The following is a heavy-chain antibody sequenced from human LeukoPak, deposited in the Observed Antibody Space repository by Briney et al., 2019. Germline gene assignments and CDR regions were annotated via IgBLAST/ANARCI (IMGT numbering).Heavy chain of an antibody. V-gene: IGHV3-48*02. J-gene: IGHJ4*02. CDR3: TRGGSYFEK. CDR2: ITSSSSSI. D-gene: IGHD3-10*01. CDR1: GYDFKRYS. Sequence: GGPLRLSCVGSGYDFKRYSMNWVRQAPGKGLEWISYITSSSSSIFYAASVRGRFTISRDNAMNSMYLQMNSLRDEDTAVYYCTRGGSYFEKWGQGSLVTVTS.